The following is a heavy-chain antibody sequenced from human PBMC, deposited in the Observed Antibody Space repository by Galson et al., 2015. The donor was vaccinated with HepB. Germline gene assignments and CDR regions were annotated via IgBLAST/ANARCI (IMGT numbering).Heavy chain of an antibody. D-gene: IGHD4-23*01. CDR1: EFFFGYYW. J-gene: IGHJ4*02. Sequence: SMRLGCAGSEFFFGYYWMSWGRQAPGKGLECVANIKQDGSEKNYVDSVKGRFTISRDYARNSLYLQMYSLRAEDTALYYCARVPSGGQTMDYWGQGTLVTVSS. CDR2: IKQDGSEK. CDR3: ARVPSGGQTMDY. V-gene: IGHV3-7*01.